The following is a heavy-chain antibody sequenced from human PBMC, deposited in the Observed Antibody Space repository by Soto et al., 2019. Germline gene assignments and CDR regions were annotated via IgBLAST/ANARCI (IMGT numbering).Heavy chain of an antibody. CDR3: AKDMAGDGVAGTHFDY. CDR2: ISWNSGSI. Sequence: PGGSLRLSCAASGFTFDDYAMHWVRQAPGKGLEWVSGISWNSGSIGYADSVKGRFTISRDNAKNSLYLQMNSLRAEDTALYYCAKDMAGDGVAGTHFDYWGQGTLVTVSS. J-gene: IGHJ4*02. CDR1: GFTFDDYA. V-gene: IGHV3-9*01. D-gene: IGHD6-19*01.